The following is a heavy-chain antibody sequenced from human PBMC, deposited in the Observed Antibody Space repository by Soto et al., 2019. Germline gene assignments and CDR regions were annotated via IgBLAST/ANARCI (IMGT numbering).Heavy chain of an antibody. D-gene: IGHD6-6*01. V-gene: IGHV1-18*01. CDR3: ARDSSSSPGGYYGMDV. CDR2: ISAYNGNT. CDR1: GSTFTSYG. Sequence: VQLVQSGAEVKKPGASVKVSCKASGSTFTSYGISWVRQAPGQGLEWMGWISAYNGNTNYAQKLQGRVTMTTDTSTSTAYRELRSLISDDTAGYYWARDSSSSPGGYYGMDVWGQGTTVTVSS. J-gene: IGHJ6*02.